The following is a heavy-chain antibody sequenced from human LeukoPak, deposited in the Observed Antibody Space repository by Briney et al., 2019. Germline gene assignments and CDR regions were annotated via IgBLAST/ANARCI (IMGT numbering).Heavy chain of an antibody. D-gene: IGHD5-18*01. V-gene: IGHV1-69*13. CDR2: IIPIFETT. Sequence: GASVKVSCKASGGTFNNYADSWVRQAPGQGPEWMGTIIPIFETTDYAQNFQGRLTITADESTTTAYMELSSLRFDDTAVYFCAGDKPDRQYRWFDPWGQGTVVTVSP. CDR3: AGDKPDRQYRWFDP. CDR1: GGTFNNYA. J-gene: IGHJ5*02.